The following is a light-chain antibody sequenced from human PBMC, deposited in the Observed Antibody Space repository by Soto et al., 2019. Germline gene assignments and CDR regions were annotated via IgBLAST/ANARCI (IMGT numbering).Light chain of an antibody. CDR2: DAS. CDR3: QQFDTLPPA. CDR1: QDISKY. V-gene: IGKV1-33*01. J-gene: IGKJ2*01. Sequence: DIPMTQSPCSLSASVGDRVTISCQASQDISKYLNWYQQHPGKAPRLLIYDASSLDAGVPSRFSGSGSGTDFTFTIDSLQPEDIATYFCQQFDTLPPAFGQGTKLEIK.